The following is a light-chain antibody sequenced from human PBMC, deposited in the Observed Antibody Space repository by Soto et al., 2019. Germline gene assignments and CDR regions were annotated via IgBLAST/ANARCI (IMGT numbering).Light chain of an antibody. Sequence: IVLTQSPATLSLSPGERATLSCTSSQHVTTTYIAWYQQKFGQAPRLLISGASTRATGTPDRFTGGGFGTDFTLTISRVEPEDFAVYYCQQYDSSFTFGGGTKVEMK. CDR1: QHVTTTY. CDR3: QQYDSSFT. CDR2: GAS. V-gene: IGKV3-20*01. J-gene: IGKJ4*01.